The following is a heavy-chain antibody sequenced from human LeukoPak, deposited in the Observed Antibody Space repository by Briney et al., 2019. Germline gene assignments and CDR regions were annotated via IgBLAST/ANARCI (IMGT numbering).Heavy chain of an antibody. CDR2: INPNNGGT. CDR1: GYTFTGYY. V-gene: IGHV1-2*02. J-gene: IGHJ4*02. D-gene: IGHD2/OR15-2a*01. CDR3: ARFYYGNSDCQVDY. Sequence: GASVKVSCKASGYTFTGYYLHWVRQAPGQGREWMGWINPNNGGTKSAQKFQGRVTMTSDTSITTDYMELSRLRSDDTAVYYCARFYYGNSDCQVDYGGQGTLAIVSS.